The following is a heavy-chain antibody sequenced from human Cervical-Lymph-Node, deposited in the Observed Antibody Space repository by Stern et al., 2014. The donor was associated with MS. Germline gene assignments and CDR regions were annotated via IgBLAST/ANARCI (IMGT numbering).Heavy chain of an antibody. J-gene: IGHJ4*02. Sequence: QMQLVQSGAEVKKPGASVKVSCKASGYTFTNYYLHWVRQAPGQGLEWMGIINPRDGSASYAQKFQGRGTMTRDRSTSTVYMEMSSLRSDDTAVYFCAGGHTFDYWGQGTLVTVSS. V-gene: IGHV1-46*01. CDR2: INPRDGSA. CDR1: GYTFTNYY. CDR3: AGGHTFDY.